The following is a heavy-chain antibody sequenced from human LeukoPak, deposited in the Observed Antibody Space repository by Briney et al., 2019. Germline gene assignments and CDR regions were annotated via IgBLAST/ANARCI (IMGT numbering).Heavy chain of an antibody. Sequence: GGSLRPSCAASGFTFSSYAMSWVRQAPGKGLEWVSAISGSGGSTYYADSVKGRFTISRDNAKNSLYLQMNSLRAEDTAVYYCARGRQDYYGSGRHYYGMDVWGQGTLVTVSS. D-gene: IGHD3-10*01. V-gene: IGHV3-23*01. CDR1: GFTFSSYA. J-gene: IGHJ6*02. CDR2: ISGSGGST. CDR3: ARGRQDYYGSGRHYYGMDV.